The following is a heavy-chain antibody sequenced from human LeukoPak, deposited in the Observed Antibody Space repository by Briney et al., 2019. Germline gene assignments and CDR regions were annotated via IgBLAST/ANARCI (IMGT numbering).Heavy chain of an antibody. CDR1: GFTFSSYG. CDR2: ISYDGSNK. J-gene: IGHJ4*02. D-gene: IGHD3-9*01. CDR3: AKDGEKLRYFDSPGY. Sequence: GGSLRLSCAASGFTFSSYGMHWVRQAPGKGLEWVAVISYDGSNKYYADSVKGRFTISRDNSKNTLYLQMNSLRAEDTAVYYCAKDGEKLRYFDSPGYWGQGTLVTVSS. V-gene: IGHV3-30*18.